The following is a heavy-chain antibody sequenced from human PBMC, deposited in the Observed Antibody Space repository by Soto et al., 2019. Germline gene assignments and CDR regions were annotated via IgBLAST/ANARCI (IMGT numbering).Heavy chain of an antibody. CDR1: GFTFSSYY. V-gene: IGHV3-21*01. CDR2: ISTSSSYI. Sequence: GGSLRLSCAASGFTFSSYYMSWVRQAPGKGLEWVSSISTSSSYIYYADSVKGRFSISKDNARDSVYLQMNSLRAEDTAVYFCARSPDYGMDVWGQGTTVTVSS. J-gene: IGHJ6*02. CDR3: ARSPDYGMDV.